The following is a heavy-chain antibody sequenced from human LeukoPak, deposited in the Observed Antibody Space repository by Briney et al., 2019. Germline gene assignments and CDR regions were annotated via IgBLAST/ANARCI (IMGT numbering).Heavy chain of an antibody. CDR3: ARAVYDSSGYYYLGWYFDL. J-gene: IGHJ2*01. CDR2: IYYSGST. Sequence: SQTLFLTCTVSGGSISSYYWSWIRQPPGKGLEWIGYIYYSGSTNYNPSLKSRVTISVDTSKNQFSLKLSSVTAADTAVYYCARAVYDSSGYYYLGWYFDLWGRGTLVTVSS. V-gene: IGHV4-59*01. D-gene: IGHD3-22*01. CDR1: GGSISSYY.